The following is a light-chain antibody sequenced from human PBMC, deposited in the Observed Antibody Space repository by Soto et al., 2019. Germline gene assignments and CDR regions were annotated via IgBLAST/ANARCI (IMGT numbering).Light chain of an antibody. J-gene: IGKJ3*01. Sequence: FKLNMSLSTLSASEEDRVTITCLASQNIGNYVNWYQQKPGKAPKVLIYGASSLQSGVPSRFSGSGSGTDFTLTISSLQPEDFATYYCQQSYNILITFGAGTKVDI. CDR1: QNIGNY. CDR3: QQSYNILIT. CDR2: GAS. V-gene: IGKV1-39*01.